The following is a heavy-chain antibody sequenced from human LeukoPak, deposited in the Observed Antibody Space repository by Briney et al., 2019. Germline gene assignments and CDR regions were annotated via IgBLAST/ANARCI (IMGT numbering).Heavy chain of an antibody. Sequence: SQTLSHTCTVSGGSIISGGYYWSWVRQHPGKGLEWIGYIYYSGSTYYNPSLKSRVTISVDTSKNQFSLKLSSVTAADTAVYYCARAHRNYAVWFDPRGQGTLVTVSS. V-gene: IGHV4-31*03. J-gene: IGHJ5*02. CDR3: ARAHRNYAVWFDP. CDR1: GGSIISGGYY. D-gene: IGHD4-11*01. CDR2: IYYSGST.